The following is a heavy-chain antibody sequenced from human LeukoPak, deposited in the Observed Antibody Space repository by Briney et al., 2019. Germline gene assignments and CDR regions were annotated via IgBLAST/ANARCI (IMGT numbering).Heavy chain of an antibody. V-gene: IGHV1-18*01. Sequence: ASVKVSCKASGGTFSSYAISWVRQAPGQGLEWMGWISAYNGNTNYAQKLQGRVTMTTDTSTSTAYMELRSLRSDDTAVYYCARVDMVRGVITGGVHWGQGTLVTVSS. J-gene: IGHJ4*02. CDR1: GGTFSSYA. CDR3: ARVDMVRGVITGGVH. CDR2: ISAYNGNT. D-gene: IGHD3-10*01.